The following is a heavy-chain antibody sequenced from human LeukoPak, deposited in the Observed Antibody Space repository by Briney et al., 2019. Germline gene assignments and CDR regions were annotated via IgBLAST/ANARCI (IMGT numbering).Heavy chain of an antibody. V-gene: IGHV5-51*01. J-gene: IGHJ6*03. CDR2: IYPGDSDT. Sequence: GESLKISCKGSGNSFTNYWIGWVRQMPGKGLEWMGIIYPGDSDTRYSPSFQGQVTISADKSISTAYLQWSSLKASDTAMYYCARHRGELGYCSGGSCTGGHYYYYYMDVWGKGTTVTVSS. CDR3: ARHRGELGYCSGGSCTGGHYYYYYMDV. D-gene: IGHD2-15*01. CDR1: GNSFTNYW.